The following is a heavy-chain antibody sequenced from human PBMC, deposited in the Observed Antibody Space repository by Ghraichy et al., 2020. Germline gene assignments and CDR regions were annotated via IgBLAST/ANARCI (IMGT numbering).Heavy chain of an antibody. Sequence: GALRLSCAASGFTFSNYAMHWVRQAPGKGLEWVAVISYDGSNKYYADSVKGRFTISRDNSKNTLYLQMNSLRAEDTAMYYCARDMVRGSSSFDPWGQGTLVTVSS. D-gene: IGHD3-10*01. CDR3: ARDMVRGSSSFDP. CDR1: GFTFSNYA. J-gene: IGHJ5*02. CDR2: ISYDGSNK. V-gene: IGHV3-30*04.